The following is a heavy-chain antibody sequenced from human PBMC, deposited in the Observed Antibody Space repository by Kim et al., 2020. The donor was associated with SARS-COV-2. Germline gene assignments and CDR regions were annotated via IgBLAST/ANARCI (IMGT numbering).Heavy chain of an antibody. Sequence: GGSLRLSCAASGFTFSSYAMHWVRQAPGKGLEWVAVISYDGSNKYYADSVKGRFTISRDNSKNTLYLQMNSLRAEDTAVYYCAREPNRMYYYGSGSYGSGAFDIWGQGTMVTVSS. D-gene: IGHD3-10*01. CDR1: GFTFSSYA. CDR2: ISYDGSNK. V-gene: IGHV3-30-3*01. J-gene: IGHJ3*02. CDR3: AREPNRMYYYGSGSYGSGAFDI.